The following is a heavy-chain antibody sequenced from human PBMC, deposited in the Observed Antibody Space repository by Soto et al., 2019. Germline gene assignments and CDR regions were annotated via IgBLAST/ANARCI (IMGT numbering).Heavy chain of an antibody. J-gene: IGHJ4*02. D-gene: IGHD2-21*02. CDR2: VSYDGSKK. V-gene: IGHV3-30*01. Sequence: QVQRVESGGGVVQPRRSLRLSCAASGFIFTSYIVHWVRQAPGKGLEWVASVSYDGSKKHYADSVKGRFSISRDNSKNTVYLQMNSLRTEETAVYYCARDKGLLVDCNFASWGKGTLVTVSS. CDR3: ARDKGLLVDCNFAS. CDR1: GFIFTSYI.